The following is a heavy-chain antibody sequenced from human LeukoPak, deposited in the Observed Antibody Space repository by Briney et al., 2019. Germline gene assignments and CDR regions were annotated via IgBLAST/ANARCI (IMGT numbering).Heavy chain of an antibody. D-gene: IGHD1/OR15-1a*01. Sequence: GGSLRLSCAASGFTFNNYAMSWVRQAPGEGLEWVSVISGSGGSTYYADSVKGRFTISRDNSKNTLYVQMNSLRAEDTAVYYCAKGLGGTGIRHYFDYCGQGTLVTVSS. V-gene: IGHV3-23*01. J-gene: IGHJ4*02. CDR3: AKGLGGTGIRHYFDY. CDR1: GFTFNNYA. CDR2: ISGSGGST.